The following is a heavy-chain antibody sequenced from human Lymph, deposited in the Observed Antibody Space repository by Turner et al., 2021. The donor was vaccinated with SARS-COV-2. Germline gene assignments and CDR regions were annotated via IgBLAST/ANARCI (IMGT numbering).Heavy chain of an antibody. V-gene: IGHV4-30-4*01. CDR1: GGSISSGDYY. D-gene: IGHD2-8*01. CDR3: ARVVVLRRAYFDY. Sequence: QVQLQESGPGLVKPSQTLSLTCTVSGGSISSGDYYWGWIRQPPGKGLEWIGYIYYSRSTFNNPSLKCRVTITVDTSKNQFSLKLSSVTAADTAVYYCARVVVLRRAYFDYWGQGTLVTVSS. CDR2: IYYSRST. J-gene: IGHJ4*02.